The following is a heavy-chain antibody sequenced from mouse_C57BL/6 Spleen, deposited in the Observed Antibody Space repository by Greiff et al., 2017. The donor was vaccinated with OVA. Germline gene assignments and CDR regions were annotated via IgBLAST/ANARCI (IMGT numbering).Heavy chain of an antibody. CDR3: TRDGNYGNYYWYFDV. CDR2: ISSGGDYI. V-gene: IGHV5-9-1*02. J-gene: IGHJ1*03. Sequence: EVKLVESGEGLVKPGGSLKLSCAASGFTFSSYAMPWVRQTPEKRLEWVAYISSGGDYIYYADTVKGRFTISRDNARNTLYLQMSSLKSEDTAMYYCTRDGNYGNYYWYFDVWGTGTTVTVSS. D-gene: IGHD2-1*01. CDR1: GFTFSSYA.